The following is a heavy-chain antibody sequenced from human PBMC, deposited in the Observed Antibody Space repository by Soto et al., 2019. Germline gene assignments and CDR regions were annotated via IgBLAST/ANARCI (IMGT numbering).Heavy chain of an antibody. CDR2: IIPIFGKA. CDR1: GGTFSSYA. Sequence: QVQLVQSGAEVKKPGSSVKVSCKASGGTFSSYAISWVRQAPGQGLEWMGGIIPIFGKANYAQKFQGRVTITAEESTSTAYMELSSLRSEDTAVYYCALGSAGGVPAGKGWFDPWGQGTLVTVSS. CDR3: ALGSAGGVPAGKGWFDP. V-gene: IGHV1-69*12. J-gene: IGHJ5*02. D-gene: IGHD2-2*01.